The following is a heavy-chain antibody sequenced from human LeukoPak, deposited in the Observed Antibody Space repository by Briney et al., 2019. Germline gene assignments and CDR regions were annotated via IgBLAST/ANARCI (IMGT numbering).Heavy chain of an antibody. J-gene: IGHJ3*02. CDR3: ARDQETVLLWFGPPGEAFDI. CDR1: GFTFSDYY. V-gene: IGHV3-11*04. D-gene: IGHD3-10*01. Sequence: GGSLRLSCAASGFTFSDYYMNWIRQAPGKGLEWISYISSSSSTIYYADSVKGRFTISRDNAKNSLYLQMNSLRAEDTAVYYCARDQETVLLWFGPPGEAFDIWGQGTMVTVSS. CDR2: ISSSSSTI.